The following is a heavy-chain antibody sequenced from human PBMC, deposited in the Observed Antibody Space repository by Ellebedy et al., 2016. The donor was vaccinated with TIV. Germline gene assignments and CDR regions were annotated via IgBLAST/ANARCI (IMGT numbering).Heavy chain of an antibody. D-gene: IGHD5-12*01. J-gene: IGHJ4*02. CDR2: INQGGSET. CDR3: ASAARGSGAYESF. V-gene: IGHV3-7*01. Sequence: GESLKISCAASGFTFSRFWMAWVRQAPGKGLEWVAAINQGGSETYYVESVKGRFTISRDNSKNSLYLQMNSLRADDTALYYCASAARGSGAYESFWGQGTLVTVSS. CDR1: GFTFSRFW.